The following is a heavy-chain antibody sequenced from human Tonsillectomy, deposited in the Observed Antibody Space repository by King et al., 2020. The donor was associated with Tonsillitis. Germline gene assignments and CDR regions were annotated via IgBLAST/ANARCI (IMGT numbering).Heavy chain of an antibody. CDR2: IYYTGIT. V-gene: IGHV4-59*01. Sequence: QLQESGPGLVKPSETLSLTCSVSGGSISSYYWTWIRQPPGKGLEWIGYIYYTGITNYDPSLKSRVTMSVDTSKNQFSLKLGSVTAADTAVYYCARLAPPGYHHYGMDVWGQGTTVAVSS. D-gene: IGHD5-18*01. CDR1: GGSISSYY. CDR3: ARLAPPGYHHYGMDV. J-gene: IGHJ6*02.